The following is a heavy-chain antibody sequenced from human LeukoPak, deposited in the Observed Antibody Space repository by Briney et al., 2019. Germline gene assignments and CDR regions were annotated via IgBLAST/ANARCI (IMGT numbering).Heavy chain of an antibody. CDR2: ISGGGGST. CDR1: GFTFSSYA. D-gene: IGHD1-26*01. J-gene: IGHJ4*02. Sequence: GGSLRLSCAASGFTFSSYAMSWVRQSPGKGLEWVSAISGGGGSTYYADSVKGRFTISRDNSKNTLYLQMNSLRAEDTAVYYCARGGGSYFDYWGQGTLVTVSS. CDR3: ARGGGSYFDY. V-gene: IGHV3-23*01.